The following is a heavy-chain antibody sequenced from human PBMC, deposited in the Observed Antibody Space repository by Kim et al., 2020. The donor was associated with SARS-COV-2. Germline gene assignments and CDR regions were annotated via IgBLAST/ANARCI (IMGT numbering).Heavy chain of an antibody. CDR2: INHSGST. J-gene: IGHJ6*02. V-gene: IGHV4-34*01. D-gene: IGHD3-10*01. CDR1: GGSFSGYY. Sequence: SETLSLTCAVYGGSFSGYYWSWIRQPPGKGLEWIGEINHSGSTNYNPSLKSRVTISVDTSKNQFSLKLSSVTAADTAVYYCARYYGSGSYYSRGGYYYYYGMDVWGQGTTVTVSS. CDR3: ARYYGSGSYYSRGGYYYYYGMDV.